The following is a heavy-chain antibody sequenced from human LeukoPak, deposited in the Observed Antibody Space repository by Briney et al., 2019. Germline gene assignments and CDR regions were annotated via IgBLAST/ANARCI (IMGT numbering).Heavy chain of an antibody. CDR3: ARHTVTAYLSWFDP. CDR1: GGSISSYY. V-gene: IGHV4-59*08. J-gene: IGHJ5*02. D-gene: IGHD4-11*01. CDR2: IYYSGST. Sequence: PSETLSLTCTVSGGSISSYYWSWIRQPPGKGLEWIGYIYYSGSTNYNPSLKSRVTMSVDTSKNQFSLKLSSVTAADTAMYYCARHTVTAYLSWFDPWGHGTLVTVSS.